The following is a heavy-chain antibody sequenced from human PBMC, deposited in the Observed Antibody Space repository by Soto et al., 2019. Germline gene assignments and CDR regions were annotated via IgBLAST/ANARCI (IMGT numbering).Heavy chain of an antibody. D-gene: IGHD2-21*02. V-gene: IGHV3-33*01. CDR2: IWYDGSNK. CDR3: ARDPHCGGDCAHFDY. Sequence: GGSLRLSCAASGFTFSSYGMHWVRQAPGKGLEWVAVIWYDGSNKYYADSVKGRFTISRDNSKNTLYLQMNSLRAEDTAVYYCARDPHCGGDCAHFDYWGQGTLVTVSS. J-gene: IGHJ4*02. CDR1: GFTFSSYG.